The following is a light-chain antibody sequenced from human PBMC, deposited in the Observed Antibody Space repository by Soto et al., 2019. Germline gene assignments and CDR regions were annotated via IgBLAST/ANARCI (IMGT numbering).Light chain of an antibody. CDR1: QDINKN. CDR3: QKYESLPLN. Sequence: DIQMTQSPSSLSASVGDIVTITCHASQDINKNLIWYQQKPGKAPKLLIYDASDLETGVPSRFSGSGSGTGFTFTISSLQPEDFTTYYCQKYESLPLNFGQGTRLEIK. CDR2: DAS. J-gene: IGKJ5*01. V-gene: IGKV1-33*01.